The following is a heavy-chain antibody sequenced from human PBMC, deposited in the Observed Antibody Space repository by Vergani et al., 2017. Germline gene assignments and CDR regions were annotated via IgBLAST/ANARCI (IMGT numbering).Heavy chain of an antibody. CDR2: INLNRGGI. V-gene: IGHV1-2*02. J-gene: IGHJ5*02. Sequence: QVQLVQSGAEVKKPGASVKVFCKASGYTFTGYYLHRVRQAPGQGLEWMGWINLNRGGIKYAQKFQGRVTITRETSVTTAYMKLSRRRSDDTAVYYCERGSGWFDPWGQRTLDAVSS. CDR3: ERGSGWFDP. CDR1: GYTFTGYY.